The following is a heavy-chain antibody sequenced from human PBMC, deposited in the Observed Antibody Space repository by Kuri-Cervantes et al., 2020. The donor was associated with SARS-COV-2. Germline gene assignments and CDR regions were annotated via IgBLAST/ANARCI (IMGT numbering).Heavy chain of an antibody. D-gene: IGHD2-2*02. CDR1: GFTFSSYS. CDR3: ASPEVAIRG. V-gene: IGHV3-48*01. CDR2: ISSSSSTI. J-gene: IGHJ4*02. Sequence: GESLKISCAAPGFTFSSYSMNWVRQAPGKGLEWVSYISSSSSTIYYADSVKVRFTISRDNAKNSLYLQMNSLRAEDTAVYYCASPEVAIRGWGQGTLVTVSS.